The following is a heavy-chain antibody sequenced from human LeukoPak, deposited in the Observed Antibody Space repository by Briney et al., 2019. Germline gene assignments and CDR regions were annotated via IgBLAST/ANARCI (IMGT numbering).Heavy chain of an antibody. J-gene: IGHJ3*02. D-gene: IGHD3-3*01. Sequence: PGGSLRLSCAASGFTFSSYGMHWVRQAPGKGLEWVAFIRYDGSNKYYADSVKGRFTISRDNAKSSLYLQMNSLRAEDTAVYYCARDSGYDFWGAASGDDAFDIWGQGTMVTVSS. CDR1: GFTFSSYG. V-gene: IGHV3-30*02. CDR2: IRYDGSNK. CDR3: ARDSGYDFWGAASGDDAFDI.